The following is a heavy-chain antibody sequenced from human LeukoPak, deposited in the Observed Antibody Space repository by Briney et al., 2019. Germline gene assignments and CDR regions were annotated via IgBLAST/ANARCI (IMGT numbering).Heavy chain of an antibody. Sequence: ASVKVSCKASGYTFTDYYMHWVRQAPGQGLEWMGWINPNSGGTNYAQRFQGRVTMTRDTSISAAHMELSSLRSDDTAVYYCARTLDSSGYLDYWGQGTLVTVSS. J-gene: IGHJ4*02. CDR1: GYTFTDYY. D-gene: IGHD3-22*01. CDR3: ARTLDSSGYLDY. CDR2: INPNSGGT. V-gene: IGHV1-2*02.